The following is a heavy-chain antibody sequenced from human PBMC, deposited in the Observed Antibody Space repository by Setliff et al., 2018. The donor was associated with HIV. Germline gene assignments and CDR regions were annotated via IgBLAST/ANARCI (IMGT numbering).Heavy chain of an antibody. V-gene: IGHV3-33*01. CDR1: GLAFTNYG. CDR3: ARDNVAVRDWYFDY. Sequence: PGGSLRLSCTTSGLAFTNYGMHWVRQAPGKGLEWLAVIWFDGSNRYYADSVKGRFTISRDNSKNTLYLQMNSLRAEDTAVYYCARDNVAVRDWYFDYWGQGTLVTVSS. J-gene: IGHJ4*02. D-gene: IGHD6-6*01. CDR2: IWFDGSNR.